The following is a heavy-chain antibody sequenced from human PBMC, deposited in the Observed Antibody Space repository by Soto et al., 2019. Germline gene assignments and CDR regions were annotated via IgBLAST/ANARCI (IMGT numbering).Heavy chain of an antibody. Sequence: AETLSLTCTVSGVSISSYYWIWIRQPPGKGLEWIGYIYYSGSTNYKPSRKSRVTISVDTSKNQFSLKLSSVTAADTAVYYCARDLRVAARPGWFDPWGQGTLVTV. CDR2: IYYSGST. CDR1: GVSISSYY. CDR3: ARDLRVAARPGWFDP. D-gene: IGHD6-6*01. J-gene: IGHJ5*02. V-gene: IGHV4-59*01.